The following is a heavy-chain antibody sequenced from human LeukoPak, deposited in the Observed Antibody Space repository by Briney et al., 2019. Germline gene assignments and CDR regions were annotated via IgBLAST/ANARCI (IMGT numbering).Heavy chain of an antibody. J-gene: IGHJ5*01. CDR1: GGSISGIDYY. V-gene: IGHV4-30-4*02. Sequence: NPSETLSLTCSVSGGSISGIDYYCSWIRHPPRKGLEWIGYMYYTGPTYYNPSLKSRVTISVQSSKTQSSLNLTSVTAADPAVYYCARGGGGSSTVTISWFDSWGEGSLVTASS. D-gene: IGHD4-17*01. CDR3: ARGGGGSSTVTISWFDS. CDR2: MYYTGPT.